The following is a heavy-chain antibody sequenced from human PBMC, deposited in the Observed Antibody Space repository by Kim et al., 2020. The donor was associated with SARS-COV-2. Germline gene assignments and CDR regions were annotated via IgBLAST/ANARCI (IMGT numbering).Heavy chain of an antibody. J-gene: IGHJ1*01. D-gene: IGHD3-22*01. CDR1: GFTFSSYA. Sequence: GGSLRLSCEASGFTFSSYAMHWVRQAPGKGLEWVAVISYDGSNKYYADSVKGRFTISRDNSKNTLYLQMNSLRAEDTAVYYCARGTHITTIVRHFQHWG. V-gene: IGHV3-30*04. CDR2: ISYDGSNK. CDR3: ARGTHITTIVRHFQH.